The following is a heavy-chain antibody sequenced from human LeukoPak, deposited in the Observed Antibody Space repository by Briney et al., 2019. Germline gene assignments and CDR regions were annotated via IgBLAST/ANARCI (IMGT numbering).Heavy chain of an antibody. Sequence: SETLSLTCTVSGGSISSSSYYWGWIRQPPGKGLEWIGSIYYSGSTYYNPSLKSRVTISVETSKNQVSLRLNSLTAADTAVYYYARRPRGSSWYFDYWGQGTLVTVSS. V-gene: IGHV4-39*07. CDR1: GGSISSSSYY. J-gene: IGHJ4*02. CDR2: IYYSGST. CDR3: ARRPRGSSWYFDY. D-gene: IGHD6-13*01.